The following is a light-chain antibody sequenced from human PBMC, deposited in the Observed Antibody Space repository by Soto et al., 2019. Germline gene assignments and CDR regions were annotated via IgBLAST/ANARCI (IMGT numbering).Light chain of an antibody. Sequence: QSALTQPASVSGSPGQSITISCPGTSSDVGANIFVSWYQQHPGKVPKLMIYTVSSRPSGVSQRFSGSKSGNTASLTISGLQAEVEADYYCSSFTTDSTYVFGTGTKLTVL. CDR3: SSFTTDSTYV. V-gene: IGLV2-14*01. CDR2: TVS. CDR1: SSDVGANIF. J-gene: IGLJ1*01.